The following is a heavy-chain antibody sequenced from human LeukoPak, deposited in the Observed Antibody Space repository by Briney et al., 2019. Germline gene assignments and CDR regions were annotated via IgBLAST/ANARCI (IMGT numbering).Heavy chain of an antibody. V-gene: IGHV3-33*01. CDR3: TRYNNDHFDY. J-gene: IGHJ4*02. Sequence: GRSRRLSCAGSGFTFGGYGMHWFRQTPGKGLEWVAVIAYDGSRAFYADSVKGRFTISRDNSKNTMSVQMDDLRAEDTAVYYCTRYNNDHFDYWGQGTLVTVSS. CDR1: GFTFGGYG. CDR2: IAYDGSRA. D-gene: IGHD1-14*01.